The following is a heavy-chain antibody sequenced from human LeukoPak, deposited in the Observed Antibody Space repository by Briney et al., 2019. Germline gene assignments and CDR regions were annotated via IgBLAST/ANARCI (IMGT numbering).Heavy chain of an antibody. D-gene: IGHD2-15*01. V-gene: IGHV3-48*03. Sequence: GGSLRLSCAASGFTLSSYEMNWVRQAPGKGLEWVSYISSSGSTIYYADSVKGRFTISRDNAKNSLYLQMNSLRAEDTAVYYCARDCSGGSCYSPAPGAFDIWGQGTMVTVPS. CDR3: ARDCSGGSCYSPAPGAFDI. CDR1: GFTLSSYE. CDR2: ISSSGSTI. J-gene: IGHJ3*02.